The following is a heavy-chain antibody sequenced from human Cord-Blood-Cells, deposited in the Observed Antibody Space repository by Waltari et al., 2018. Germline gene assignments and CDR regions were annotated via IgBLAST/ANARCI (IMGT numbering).Heavy chain of an antibody. CDR2: IYHSGST. Sequence: QVQLQESGPGLVKPSETLSLTCAVSGYSISSGYYWGWIRQPPGKGLEWIGSIYHSGSTYSNPSLKSRVTRSVDTSKNQFSLKLSSVTAADTAVYYCARELGKGYFDLWGRGTLVTVSS. CDR3: ARELGKGYFDL. J-gene: IGHJ2*01. CDR1: GYSISSGYY. V-gene: IGHV4-38-2*02. D-gene: IGHD7-27*01.